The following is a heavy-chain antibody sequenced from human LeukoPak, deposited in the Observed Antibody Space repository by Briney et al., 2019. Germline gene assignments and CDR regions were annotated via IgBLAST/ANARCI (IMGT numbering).Heavy chain of an antibody. Sequence: ASVTVSCKASGYTFTSYYMHWVRQAPGQGLEWMGIINPSGGSTSYAQKFQGRVTMTRDMSTSTVYMELSSLRSEDTAVYYCARDRLPMTTVVHNWFDPWGQGTLVTVSS. V-gene: IGHV1-46*01. CDR2: INPSGGST. D-gene: IGHD4-23*01. CDR3: ARDRLPMTTVVHNWFDP. CDR1: GYTFTSYY. J-gene: IGHJ5*02.